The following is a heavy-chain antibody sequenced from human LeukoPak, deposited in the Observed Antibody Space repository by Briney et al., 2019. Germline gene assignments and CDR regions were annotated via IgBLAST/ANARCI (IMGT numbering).Heavy chain of an antibody. J-gene: IGHJ6*03. V-gene: IGHV1-2*04. CDR2: INPNSGGT. CDR3: ARDQGVATTHYYYYYMDV. CDR1: GYTFTGYY. D-gene: IGHD5-12*01. Sequence: ASVKVSCKASGYTFTGYYMHWVRQAPGQGLEWMGWINPNSGGTNYAQKFQGWVTMTRDTSISTAYMELSRLRSDDTAVYYCARDQGVATTHYYYYYMDVWGKGTTVTISS.